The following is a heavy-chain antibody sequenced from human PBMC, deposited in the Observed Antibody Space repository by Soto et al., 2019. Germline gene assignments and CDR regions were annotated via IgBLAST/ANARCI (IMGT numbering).Heavy chain of an antibody. J-gene: IGHJ5*02. CDR1: GFTFSSYS. CDR3: ARDVFSGSNCLNWFDP. CDR2: ISSSSTTK. V-gene: IGHV3-48*01. D-gene: IGHD2-15*01. Sequence: EVQLVESGGGLVQPGGSLRLSCAASGFTFSSYSMNWVRQAPGKGLEWVSYISSSSTTKYYAESVKGRFTISRDKAKNSLYLQMYSLRAEDTAVYYCARDVFSGSNCLNWFDPWGQGTLFTVSS.